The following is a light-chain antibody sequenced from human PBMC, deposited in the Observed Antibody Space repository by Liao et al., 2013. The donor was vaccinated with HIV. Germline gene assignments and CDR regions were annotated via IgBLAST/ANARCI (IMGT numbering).Light chain of an antibody. CDR2: YDS. CDR1: NIGSKS. CDR3: QVWASSSDHYV. Sequence: SYELTQPPSVSVAPGQTATITCGGDNIGSKSVHWYQQKPGQAPVLVIYYDSDRPSGIPERFSGSNSGNTATLTISRVEAGDEADYYCQVWASSSDHYVFGTETKVTVL. V-gene: IGLV3-21*04. J-gene: IGLJ1*01.